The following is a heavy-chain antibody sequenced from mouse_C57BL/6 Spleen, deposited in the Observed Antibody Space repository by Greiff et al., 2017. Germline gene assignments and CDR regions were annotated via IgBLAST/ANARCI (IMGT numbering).Heavy chain of an antibody. CDR1: GYTFTSYW. CDR3: ARREDYYGSSSSWYFDV. Sequence: VQLQQSGAELVRPGASVKMSCKASGYTFTSYWITWVKQRPGQGLEWIGDIYPGSGSTNYNEKFKGKATLTADTSSSTAYMQLSSLTSEDSAVYYCARREDYYGSSSSWYFDVWGTGTTVTVSS. V-gene: IGHV1-55*01. J-gene: IGHJ1*03. CDR2: IYPGSGST. D-gene: IGHD1-1*01.